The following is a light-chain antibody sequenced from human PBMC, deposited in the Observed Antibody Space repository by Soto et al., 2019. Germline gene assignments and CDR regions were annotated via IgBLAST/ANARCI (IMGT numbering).Light chain of an antibody. CDR2: GAF. V-gene: IGKV3-15*01. CDR3: QQYNNWPGT. Sequence: EKVMTQSPATLSVSPGERATLSCRASQSVNSNLAWYQQKPGQAPRLIIYGAFTRATGIPARFSGSGSGTEFTLNISSLQSEDFAVYYCQQYNNWPGTFGQGTKVEIK. CDR1: QSVNSN. J-gene: IGKJ1*01.